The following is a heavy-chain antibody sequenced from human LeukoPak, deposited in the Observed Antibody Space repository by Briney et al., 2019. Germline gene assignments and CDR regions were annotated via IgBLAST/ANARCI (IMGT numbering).Heavy chain of an antibody. V-gene: IGHV4-59*01. D-gene: IGHD6-13*01. J-gene: IGHJ4*02. Sequence: SETLSLTCTVSGGCISSYYWSWIRQPPGKGLEWIGYIYYSGSTNYNPSLKSRVSISVDTSKNQFSLRLSSVTAADTAVYYCARGNGASAAFNFDYWGQGTLVTVSS. CDR1: GGCISSYY. CDR2: IYYSGST. CDR3: ARGNGASAAFNFDY.